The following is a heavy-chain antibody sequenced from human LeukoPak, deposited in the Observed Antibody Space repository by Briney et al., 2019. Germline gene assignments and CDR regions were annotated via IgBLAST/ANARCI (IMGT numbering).Heavy chain of an antibody. Sequence: GGSLRLSCAASGFAASRFTFSTFGMHWVRQAPGKGLEWVAFIRYDVTNKYYADSVKGRFTISRDDSKNTLYLQMNSLRAEDTAAYYCAKGYYFDILSGYSSLDSWGQGTLVTVSS. CDR2: IRYDVTNK. V-gene: IGHV3-30*02. J-gene: IGHJ4*02. CDR3: AKGYYFDILSGYSSLDS. D-gene: IGHD3-9*01. CDR1: GFAASRFTFSTFG.